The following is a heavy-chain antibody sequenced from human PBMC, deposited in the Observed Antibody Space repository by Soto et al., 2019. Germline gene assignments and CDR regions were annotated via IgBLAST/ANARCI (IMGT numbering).Heavy chain of an antibody. J-gene: IGHJ6*02. CDR3: ARSIAVAGTDYYGMEV. D-gene: IGHD6-19*01. V-gene: IGHV4-59*08. Sequence: SETLSLTCTVSGGSISSYYWSWIQQPPGKGLEWIGYIYYSGSTNYNPSLKSRVTISVDTSKNQFSLKLSSVTAADTAVYYCARSIAVAGTDYYGMEVWGQGTTVTVSS. CDR2: IYYSGST. CDR1: GGSISSYY.